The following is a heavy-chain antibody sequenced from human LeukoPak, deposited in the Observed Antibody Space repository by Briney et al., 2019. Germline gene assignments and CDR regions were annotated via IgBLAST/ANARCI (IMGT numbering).Heavy chain of an antibody. CDR3: AYGAVTTYLHNWFDP. J-gene: IGHJ5*02. CDR1: GYTFTSYY. V-gene: IGHV1-69*02. Sequence: SVKVSCKASGYTFTSYYMHWVRQAPGQGLEWMGRIIPILGIANYAQKFQGRVTITADKSTSTAYMELSSLRSEDTAVYYCAYGAVTTYLHNWFDPWGQGTRVTVSS. CDR2: IIPILGIA. D-gene: IGHD4-11*01.